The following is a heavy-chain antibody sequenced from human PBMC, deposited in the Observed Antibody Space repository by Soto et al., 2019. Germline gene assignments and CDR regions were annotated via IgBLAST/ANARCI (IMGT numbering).Heavy chain of an antibody. D-gene: IGHD3-3*01. CDR2: IYHSGST. CDR3: ARVGPGVRFLESKSGYYGMDV. V-gene: IGHV4-4*02. CDR1: GGSISSSNW. J-gene: IGHJ6*02. Sequence: SETLSLTCAVSGGSISSSNWWSWVRQPPGKGLEWIGEIYHSGSTNYNPSLKSRVTISVDKSKNQFSLKLSSVTAADTAVYYCARVGPGVRFLESKSGYYGMDVWGQGTTVTVSS.